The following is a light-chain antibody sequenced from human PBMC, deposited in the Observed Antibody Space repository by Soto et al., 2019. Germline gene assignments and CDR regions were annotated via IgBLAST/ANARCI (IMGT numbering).Light chain of an antibody. CDR3: QQSYSTPVT. CDR1: QSISGY. J-gene: IGKJ5*01. CDR2: AAS. V-gene: IGKV1-39*01. Sequence: IPMPQSPSSLSASVGDRVTITCRASQSISGYLNWYQQKPGKAPKLLIYAASSLQSGVPSRFSGSGSGTDFTLTISRLQPEDFATYYCQQSYSTPVTFGQGTRLEI.